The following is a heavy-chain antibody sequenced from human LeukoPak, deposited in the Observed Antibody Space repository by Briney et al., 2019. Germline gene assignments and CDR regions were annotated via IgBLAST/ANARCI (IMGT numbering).Heavy chain of an antibody. CDR1: GFTFSSYA. D-gene: IGHD1-26*01. CDR2: ISYDGSNK. J-gene: IGHJ4*02. Sequence: GGSLRLSCAASGFTFSSYAMHWVRQAPGKGLEWVAVISYDGSNKYYADSVKGRFTISRDNSKNTLYLQMNSLRAEDTAVYYCARDDGLLPFDYWGQGTLVTVSS. V-gene: IGHV3-30*04. CDR3: ARDDGLLPFDY.